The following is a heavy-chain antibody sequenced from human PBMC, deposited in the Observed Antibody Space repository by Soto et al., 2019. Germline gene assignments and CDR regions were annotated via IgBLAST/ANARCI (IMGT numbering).Heavy chain of an antibody. CDR1: GDSRTIGGHY. Sequence: PSETLSLTCSVSGDSRTIGGHYWTWIRQHPGKGLEWIGYIYYSGSTYYNPSLKSRVTISVDTSKNQFSLKLSSVTAADTAVYYCARDVGITGTTPYMYFDYWGQGTLVTVSS. D-gene: IGHD1-7*01. V-gene: IGHV4-30-4*08. J-gene: IGHJ4*02. CDR2: IYYSGST. CDR3: ARDVGITGTTPYMYFDY.